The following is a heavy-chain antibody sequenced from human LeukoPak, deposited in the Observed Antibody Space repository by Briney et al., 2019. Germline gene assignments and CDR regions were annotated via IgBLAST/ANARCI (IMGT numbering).Heavy chain of an antibody. D-gene: IGHD3-9*01. CDR2: ISGSGGST. V-gene: IGHV3-23*01. CDR3: VGIRYFDWSSSEF. CDR1: GFTFSSYA. J-gene: IGHJ4*02. Sequence: PGGSLRLSCAASGFTFSSYAMSWVRQAPGKGLEWVSAISGSGGSTYYADSVKGRFTISRDNSRNTLYLQMNSLRAADTAVYYCVGIRYFDWSSSEFWGQGTLVTVSS.